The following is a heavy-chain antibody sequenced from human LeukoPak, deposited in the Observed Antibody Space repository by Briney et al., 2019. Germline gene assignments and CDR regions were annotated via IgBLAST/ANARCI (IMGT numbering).Heavy chain of an antibody. CDR3: ARDEGSLGSNWFDP. V-gene: IGHV1-18*01. CDR2: ISAYNGNT. CDR1: GYTFTSYG. J-gene: IGHJ5*02. D-gene: IGHD3-10*01. Sequence: ASVKVSCKASGYTFTSYGISWVRQAPGQGLEWMGWISAYNGNTNYAQKLQGRVTMTTDTSTSTAYMELRSLRSDDTAVYYCARDEGSLGSNWFDPWGQGTLVTVSS.